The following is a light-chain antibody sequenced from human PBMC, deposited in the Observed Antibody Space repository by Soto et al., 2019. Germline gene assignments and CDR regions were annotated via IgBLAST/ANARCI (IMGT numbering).Light chain of an antibody. CDR1: QDISNY. CDR2: DAS. Sequence: DIQMTQSPSSLSASVGDRVTITCQASQDISNYLNWYQQKPGKAPKLLIYDASNLETGVPSRFSGSGSGTDFTFTISSLQPEDIATYHCQQYDNLPLTFGPGT. J-gene: IGKJ3*01. CDR3: QQYDNLPLT. V-gene: IGKV1-33*01.